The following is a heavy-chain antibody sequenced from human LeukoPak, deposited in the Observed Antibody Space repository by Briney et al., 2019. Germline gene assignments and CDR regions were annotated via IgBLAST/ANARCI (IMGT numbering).Heavy chain of an antibody. CDR1: GFTFSSYG. J-gene: IGHJ2*01. CDR2: IWYDGSNK. CDR3: ARPLSVAGSWYFDL. Sequence: GRSLRLSCAASGFTFSSYGMHWVRQAPGKGLEWVAVIWYDGSNKYYADSVKGRFTISRDNSKNTLYLQMNSLRAEDTAVYYCARPLSVAGSWYFDLWGRGTLVTVSS. V-gene: IGHV3-33*01. D-gene: IGHD6-19*01.